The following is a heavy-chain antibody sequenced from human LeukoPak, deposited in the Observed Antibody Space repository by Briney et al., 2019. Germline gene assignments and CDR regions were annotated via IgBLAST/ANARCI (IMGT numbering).Heavy chain of an antibody. V-gene: IGHV5-51*01. CDR2: IYPGESDT. Sequence: GESLKISCKGSGCSFTSYWIGWGRRMPGKGLEWMGIIYPGESDTRYSPSFQGQVTISADKSSSTAYLQWSSLKASDTAMYYCARGGDFWSGFSNWFDPWGQGTLVTVSS. D-gene: IGHD3-3*01. CDR3: ARGGDFWSGFSNWFDP. CDR1: GCSFTSYW. J-gene: IGHJ5*02.